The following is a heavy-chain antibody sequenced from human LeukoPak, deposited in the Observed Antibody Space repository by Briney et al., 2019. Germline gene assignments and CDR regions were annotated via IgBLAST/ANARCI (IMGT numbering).Heavy chain of an antibody. Sequence: GGSLRLSCAASGFPFSSYWMHWVRQAPGKGLVWVSRINTDGGFTSYADSVKGRFTISRDNAKNTLYLQMNSLRAEDTAVYFCARDDVVGATIDYWGQGSLVTVSS. J-gene: IGHJ4*02. CDR1: GFPFSSYW. CDR2: INTDGGFT. CDR3: ARDDVVGATIDY. V-gene: IGHV3-74*01. D-gene: IGHD2-15*01.